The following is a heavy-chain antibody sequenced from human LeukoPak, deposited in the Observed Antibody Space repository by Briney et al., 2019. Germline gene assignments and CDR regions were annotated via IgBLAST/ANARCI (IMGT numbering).Heavy chain of an antibody. CDR1: GYTVTSYD. J-gene: IGHJ5*02. CDR2: MNPNSGNT. CDR3: ARARGDVLRFLEWLPPFNWFDP. V-gene: IGHV1-8*01. Sequence: ASVKVSCKASGYTVTSYDINWVRQATGQGLEWMGWMNPNSGNTGYAQKFQGRVTMTRNTSISTAYMELSSLRSEDTAVYYCARARGDVLRFLEWLPPFNWFDPWGQGTLVTVSS. D-gene: IGHD3-3*01.